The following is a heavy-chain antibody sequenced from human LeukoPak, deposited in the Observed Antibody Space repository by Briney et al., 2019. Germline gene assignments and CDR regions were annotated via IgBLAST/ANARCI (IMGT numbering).Heavy chain of an antibody. CDR2: IYYSEIA. V-gene: IGHV4-59*01. D-gene: IGHD5-18*01. CDR3: ARGLITGMVRPFGS. J-gene: IGHJ5*01. Sequence: SETLSLTCTVSGGSISNYYWSWIRQPPGKGLEWIGYIYYSEIANYNPSLKSRVTISEDTSKNQFSLKLSSVTAADTAVYYCARGLITGMVRPFGSWGQGTLVTVSS. CDR1: GGSISNYY.